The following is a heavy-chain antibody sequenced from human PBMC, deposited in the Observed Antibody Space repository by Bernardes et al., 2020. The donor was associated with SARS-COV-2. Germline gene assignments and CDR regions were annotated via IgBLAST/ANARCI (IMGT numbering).Heavy chain of an antibody. V-gene: IGHV3-64*01. J-gene: IGHJ3*02. CDR1: GFTFSTYA. CDR2: ISSNGAST. D-gene: IGHD1-26*01. Sequence: GGSLRLSCAASGFTFSTYAMHWVRQAPGKGLEHVSVISSNGASTYHANSVKGRFTISRDNSKNTLYLQMGSLKPEDMAVYYCARGGIGGKYSAFDIWGQGTMVTVSS. CDR3: ARGGIGGKYSAFDI.